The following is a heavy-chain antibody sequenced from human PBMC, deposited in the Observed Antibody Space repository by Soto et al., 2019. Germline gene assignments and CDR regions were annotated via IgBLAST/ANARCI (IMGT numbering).Heavy chain of an antibody. CDR3: AAVGPSQDLLY. CDR1: GFTFTSSA. D-gene: IGHD3-16*01. J-gene: IGHJ4*02. V-gene: IGHV1-58*01. Sequence: ASVKVSCKASGFTFTSSAVQWVRQARGQRLEWIGWIVVGSGNTNYAQKLQERVTITRDMSTSTAYKKLSSLRSEDTAVYYCAAVGPSQDLLYWGQGTLVTVSS. CDR2: IVVGSGNT.